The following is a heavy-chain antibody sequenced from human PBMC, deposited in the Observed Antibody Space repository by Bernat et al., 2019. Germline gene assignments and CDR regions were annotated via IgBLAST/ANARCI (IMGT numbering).Heavy chain of an antibody. CDR3: ARAEETYYYDSSGYGPSDYYGMDV. J-gene: IGHJ6*02. CDR2: ISSSSSYI. V-gene: IGHV3-21*01. D-gene: IGHD3-22*01. CDR1: GFTFSSYS. Sequence: EVQLVESGGGLVKPGGSLRLSCAASGFTFSSYSMNWVRQAPGKGLEWVSSISSSSSYIYYADSVKGRFTISRDNAKNSLYLQMNSLRAEDTAVYYFARAEETYYYDSSGYGPSDYYGMDVWGQGTTVTVSS.